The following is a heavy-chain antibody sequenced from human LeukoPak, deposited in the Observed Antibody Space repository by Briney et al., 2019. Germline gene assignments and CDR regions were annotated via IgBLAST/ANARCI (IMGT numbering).Heavy chain of an antibody. Sequence: ASVKVSCKASGYTFTSYDINWVRQATGQGLEWMGWMNPNSGNTGYAQKFQGRVTMTRNTSISTAYMELSSLRSEDTAAYYCARVTMVRGVHGYYFDYWGQGTLVTVSS. CDR3: ARVTMVRGVHGYYFDY. D-gene: IGHD3-10*01. V-gene: IGHV1-8*01. CDR1: GYTFTSYD. CDR2: MNPNSGNT. J-gene: IGHJ4*02.